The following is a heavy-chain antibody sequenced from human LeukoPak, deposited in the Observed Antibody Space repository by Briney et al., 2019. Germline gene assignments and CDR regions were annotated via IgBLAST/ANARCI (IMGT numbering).Heavy chain of an antibody. V-gene: IGHV4-59*01. D-gene: IGHD3-10*01. CDR2: IYNSGST. CDR1: GASITNYY. CDR3: ARDRGYLDGFDI. Sequence: PSETLSLTCTVSGASITNYYWSWIRQPPGKGLEWIGYIYNSGSTNYSPSLNSRVTISIDKSKNQFSLKLNSVTAADTAVYYCARDRGYLDGFDIWGQGTMVTVSS. J-gene: IGHJ3*02.